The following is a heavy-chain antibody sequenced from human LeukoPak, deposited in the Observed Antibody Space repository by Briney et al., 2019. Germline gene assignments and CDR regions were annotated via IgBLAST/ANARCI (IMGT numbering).Heavy chain of an antibody. V-gene: IGHV1-8*01. CDR1: GYTFTSYD. Sequence: ASVKVSCKASGYTFTSYDINWVRQATGQGLEWMGWMNPNSGNTGYAQKFQGRVTMTRNTSISTAHMELSSLRSEDTAVYYCARDQQRYFDWLGYYYGMDVWGQGATVTVSS. J-gene: IGHJ6*02. CDR3: ARDQQRYFDWLGYYYGMDV. D-gene: IGHD3-9*01. CDR2: MNPNSGNT.